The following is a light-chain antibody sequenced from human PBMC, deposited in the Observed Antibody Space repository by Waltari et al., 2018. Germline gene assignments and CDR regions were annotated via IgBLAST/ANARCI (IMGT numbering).Light chain of an antibody. CDR2: TNN. V-gene: IGLV1-44*01. CDR3: AAWDDFLNGPV. Sequence: QSVLTPPPSASATPGQRVTISCSASISPLRRPPVTWYQQLPGTAPKLLIYTNNQRPSGVPDRFSGSKSGTSASLAIRGLQSEDEADYFCAAWDDFLNGPVFGGGTKLTVL. CDR1: ISPLRRPP. J-gene: IGLJ3*02.